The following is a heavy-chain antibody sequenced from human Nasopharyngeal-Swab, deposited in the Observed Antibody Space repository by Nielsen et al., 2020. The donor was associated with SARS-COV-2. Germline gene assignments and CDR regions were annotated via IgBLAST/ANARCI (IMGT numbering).Heavy chain of an antibody. Sequence: GESLKISCAASGFTISNYGMNWVRQAPGKGLEWVSHMSSSGGTIYYADSVKGRFTISRDNAKNSLYLQMNSLRAEDTAVYYCAVHDFSYYGMDVWGQGTTVTVSS. V-gene: IGHV3-48*03. J-gene: IGHJ6*02. CDR2: MSSSGGTI. CDR3: AVHDFSYYGMDV. CDR1: GFTISNYG. D-gene: IGHD3-3*01.